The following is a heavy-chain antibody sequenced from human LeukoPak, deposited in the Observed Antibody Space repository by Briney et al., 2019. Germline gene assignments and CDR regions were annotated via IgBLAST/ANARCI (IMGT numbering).Heavy chain of an antibody. CDR3: AKGYCSSTSCRWSYFDY. D-gene: IGHD2-2*01. V-gene: IGHV3-7*03. CDR1: GFTFSSYW. J-gene: IGHJ4*02. CDR2: IKQDGSEK. Sequence: PGGSLRLSCAASGFTFSSYWMSWVRQAPGKGLEWVANIKQDGSEKYYVDSVKGRFTISRDNSKNTLYLQMNSLRAEDTAVYYCAKGYCSSTSCRWSYFDYWGQGTLVTVSS.